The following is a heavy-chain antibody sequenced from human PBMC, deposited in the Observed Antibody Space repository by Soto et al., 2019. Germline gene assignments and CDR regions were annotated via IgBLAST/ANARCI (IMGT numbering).Heavy chain of an antibody. Sequence: GESLGLSCAASGDHFRDHAFNWVRPDTGKGLQWVSSISGDDGRGSAGDTYYADSVRGRFTISRDDSKNTPFLQMNSLRAQDTALYYCGQFSNADTYWRQGTRVSAS. CDR2: ISGDDGRGSAGDT. CDR3: GQFSNADTY. D-gene: IGHD5-18*01. J-gene: IGHJ4*02. CDR1: GDHFRDHA. V-gene: IGHV3-23*01.